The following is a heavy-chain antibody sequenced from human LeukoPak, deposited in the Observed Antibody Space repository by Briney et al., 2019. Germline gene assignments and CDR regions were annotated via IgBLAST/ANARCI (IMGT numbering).Heavy chain of an antibody. V-gene: IGHV4-39*01. CDR3: ATTVYYGSGSYPPLFDY. D-gene: IGHD3-10*01. CDR1: GGSISSSSYY. Sequence: SEALSLTCTVSGGSISSSSYYRGWIRQPPGKGLEWIGSIYYSGSTYYNPSLKSRVTISVDTSKNQFSLKLSSVTAADTAVYCCATTVYYGSGSYPPLFDYWGQGTLVTVSS. CDR2: IYYSGST. J-gene: IGHJ4*02.